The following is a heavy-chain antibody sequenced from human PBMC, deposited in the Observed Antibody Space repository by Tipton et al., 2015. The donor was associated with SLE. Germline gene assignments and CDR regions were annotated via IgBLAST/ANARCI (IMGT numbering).Heavy chain of an antibody. CDR1: GGSISSSSYY. D-gene: IGHD3-10*01. J-gene: IGHJ4*02. Sequence: LRLSCTVSGGSISSSSYYWDWIRQPPGKGLEWIGSIYYSGSTYYNPSLKSRVTISVDTSKNQFSLKLRSVTAADTAVYYCAREGVSGYFDYWGQGTLVTVSS. V-gene: IGHV4-39*07. CDR2: IYYSGST. CDR3: AREGVSGYFDY.